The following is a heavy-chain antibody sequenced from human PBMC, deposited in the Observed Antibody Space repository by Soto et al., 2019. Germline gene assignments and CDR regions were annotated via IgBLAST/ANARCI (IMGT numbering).Heavy chain of an antibody. CDR1: GFPFSSYA. V-gene: IGHV3-30-3*01. J-gene: IGHJ4*02. CDR3: ARGGGFCGADCYKGGIDY. Sequence: PGGSLRLSCAASGFPFSSYAVHWVRLAPGKGLEWVAVISYDGSDKNYADSVRGRFTISRDNSKNTLFLQMNSLRAEDTALYYCARGGGFCGADCYKGGIDYWGQGALVTVSS. D-gene: IGHD2-21*02. CDR2: ISYDGSDK.